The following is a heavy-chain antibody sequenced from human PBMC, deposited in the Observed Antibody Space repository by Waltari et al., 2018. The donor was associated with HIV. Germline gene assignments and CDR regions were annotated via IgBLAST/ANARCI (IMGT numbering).Heavy chain of an antibody. CDR1: GDSITGNY. J-gene: IGHJ4*02. D-gene: IGHD5-12*01. Sequence: QVQLQESGTGLVKPSETLSLTCNVSGDSITGNYWNWIRQPPGKEPEWIGYISYSGITNYTPSLKSRVSMSLVSSKSQFSLKLRSVTALDTAVCYCARGRRWLQFHGHYYFDYWGQGILVTVSS. V-gene: IGHV4-59*01. CDR3: ARGRRWLQFHGHYYFDY. CDR2: ISYSGIT.